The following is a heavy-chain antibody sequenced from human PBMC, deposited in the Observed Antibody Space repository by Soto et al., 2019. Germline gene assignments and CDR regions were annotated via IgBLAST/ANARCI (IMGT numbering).Heavy chain of an antibody. V-gene: IGHV4-34*01. Sequence: SETLSVTSAVEGGSFGGFDGSWIRQPPGKGLEWIGEINHSGSTNYNPSLKSRVTISIDTSKTQFSLKMNSVTAADTAVYFCGGQDYGAKGYYFENWGQGALVTGSS. CDR2: INHSGST. J-gene: IGHJ4*02. CDR1: GGSFGGFD. D-gene: IGHD4-17*01. CDR3: GGQDYGAKGYYFEN.